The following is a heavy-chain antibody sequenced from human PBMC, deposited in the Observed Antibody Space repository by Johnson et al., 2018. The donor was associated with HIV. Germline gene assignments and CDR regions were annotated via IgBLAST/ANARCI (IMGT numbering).Heavy chain of an antibody. V-gene: IGHV3-20*04. CDR1: GFTFDEYD. J-gene: IGHJ3*01. CDR3: ARDTYYYDTSGYLTRPRAFDV. D-gene: IGHD3-22*01. CDR2: ISWNGATP. Sequence: VQLVESGGGVARPGGSLRLSCEGSGFTFDEYDMSWVRQTPGKGLEWVSGISWNGATPRSADSVKGRCTIPRANAKAFLYLQMNSLRAEDTALYYCARDTYYYDTSGYLTRPRAFDVWGQGTMVTVSS.